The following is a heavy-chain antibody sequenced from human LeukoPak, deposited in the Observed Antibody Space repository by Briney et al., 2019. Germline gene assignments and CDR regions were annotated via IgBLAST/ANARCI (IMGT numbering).Heavy chain of an antibody. V-gene: IGHV4-34*01. D-gene: IGHD1-1*01. CDR1: GGSFSDFY. J-gene: IGHJ4*02. CDR3: ARDRGTWNDDGFDY. CDR2: INHSGST. Sequence: PSETLSLTCAVSGGSFSDFYWNWIRQRPGKGLEWIGEINHSGSTNYNPSLKSRVTISVDTSKNQFSLKLSSVTAADTAVYYCARDRGTWNDDGFDYWGQGTLVTVSS.